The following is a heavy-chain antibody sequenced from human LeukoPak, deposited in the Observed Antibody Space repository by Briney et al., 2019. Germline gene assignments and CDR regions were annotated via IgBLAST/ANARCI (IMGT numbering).Heavy chain of an antibody. J-gene: IGHJ4*02. V-gene: IGHV3-23*01. CDR3: AKAIVGATTFDY. CDR2: ISGSGGST. CDR1: GFTFSSYA. Sequence: PGGSLRLSCAASGFTFSSYAMSWVRQAPGKGLEWVSAISGSGGSTYYADSVKGRFTISRGNSKNTLYLQMNSLRAEDTAVYYCAKAIVGATTFDYWGQGTLVTVSS. D-gene: IGHD1-26*01.